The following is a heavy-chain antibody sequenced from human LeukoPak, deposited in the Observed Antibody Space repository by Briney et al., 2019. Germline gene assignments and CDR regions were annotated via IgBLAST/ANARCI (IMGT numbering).Heavy chain of an antibody. CDR2: IYSGGST. CDR1: GGSISSYS. D-gene: IGHD6-19*01. J-gene: IGHJ4*02. CDR3: ARSRIAVAGTDY. V-gene: IGHV4-4*07. Sequence: PSETLSLTCTVSGGSISSYSWNWIRQPPGKGLEWIGRIYSGGSTNYNPSLKSRVTISFDTSKNQFSLKLSSVTAADTAVYYRARSRIAVAGTDYWGQGTLVTVSS.